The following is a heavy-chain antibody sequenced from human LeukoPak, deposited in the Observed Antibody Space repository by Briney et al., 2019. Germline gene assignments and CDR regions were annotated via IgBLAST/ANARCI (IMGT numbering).Heavy chain of an antibody. J-gene: IGHJ4*02. Sequence: ASVKVSCKASGYTFTGYYMHWVRQAPGQGLEWMGWINPNSGGTNYAQKFQGWVTMTRDTSISTAYMELSRLRSDDTAVYCCARGDYGDYVPLFDYWGQGTLVTVSS. CDR1: GYTFTGYY. V-gene: IGHV1-2*04. D-gene: IGHD4-17*01. CDR2: INPNSGGT. CDR3: ARGDYGDYVPLFDY.